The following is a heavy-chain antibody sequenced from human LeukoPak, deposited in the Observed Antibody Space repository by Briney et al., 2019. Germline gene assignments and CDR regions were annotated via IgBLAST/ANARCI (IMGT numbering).Heavy chain of an antibody. Sequence: SETLSLTCADYGGSFSGYYWSWIRQPPGKGLEWIGEINHSGSTNYNPSLKSRVTISVDTSKNQFSLKLSSVTAADTAVYYCARPRYSSGWSIFDYWGQGTLVTVSS. V-gene: IGHV4-34*01. CDR3: ARPRYSSGWSIFDY. CDR1: GGSFSGYY. D-gene: IGHD6-19*01. CDR2: INHSGST. J-gene: IGHJ4*02.